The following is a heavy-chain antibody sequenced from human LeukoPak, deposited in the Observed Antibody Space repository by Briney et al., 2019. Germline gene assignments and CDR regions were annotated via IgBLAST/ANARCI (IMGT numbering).Heavy chain of an antibody. D-gene: IGHD4-23*01. CDR1: GFTFSSYA. CDR3: ARDLTLHYGGNTFDY. V-gene: IGHV3-23*01. CDR2: SGSGGNT. Sequence: PGGSLRLSCAASGFTFSSYAMSWVRQAPGKGLEWVSVSGSGGNTYYADSVKGRFTISRDNSKNTLYLQLNSLRAEDTAVYYCARDLTLHYGGNTFDYWGQGTLVTVSS. J-gene: IGHJ4*02.